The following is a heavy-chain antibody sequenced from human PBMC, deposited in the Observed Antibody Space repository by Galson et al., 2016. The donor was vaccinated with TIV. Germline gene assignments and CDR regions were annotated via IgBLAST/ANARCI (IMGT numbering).Heavy chain of an antibody. Sequence: SLRLSCAASGFTFSKAWMTWVRQAPGKGLEWVGRIKSKSDAGTTEYAAPVKGRFIISRDDSQGTLFLQMDSLRTEDTAMYYCTTERSYGYNDHWGQGTLVTVSS. J-gene: IGHJ4*02. CDR1: GFTFSKAW. CDR2: IKSKSDAGTT. V-gene: IGHV3-15*01. CDR3: TTERSYGYNDH. D-gene: IGHD5-12*01.